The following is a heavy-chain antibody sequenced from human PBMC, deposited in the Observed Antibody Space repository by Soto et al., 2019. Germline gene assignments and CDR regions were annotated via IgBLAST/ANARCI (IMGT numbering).Heavy chain of an antibody. CDR1: GFIFSHYY. V-gene: IGHV3-11*06. J-gene: IGHJ4*02. CDR3: ARLPYSAYNRHFDY. D-gene: IGHD4-4*01. CDR2: INPTSGHI. Sequence: QVQMVESGGGLVKPGGPLRLSCAASGFIFSHYYMGWIRQAPGKGLERVSYINPTSGHINYADSVKGGFTISRDNARNPLYLQMNSLTADDTAMYYCARLPYSAYNRHFDYWGQGTLVTVSS.